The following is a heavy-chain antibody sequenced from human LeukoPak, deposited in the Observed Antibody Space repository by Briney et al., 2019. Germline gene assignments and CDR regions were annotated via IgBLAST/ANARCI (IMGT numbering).Heavy chain of an antibody. D-gene: IGHD5-12*01. Sequence: SETLSLTCTVSGGSISTYYWSWIRQPPGKGLEWIGNVYNTGSTNNNPSLESRVTISVDTSKNHFSLRLSSVTAADTAVYYCARAVGDSGYGRYFDYWGQGTLVTVSS. V-gene: IGHV4-59*01. CDR1: GGSISTYY. CDR2: VYNTGST. CDR3: ARAVGDSGYGRYFDY. J-gene: IGHJ4*02.